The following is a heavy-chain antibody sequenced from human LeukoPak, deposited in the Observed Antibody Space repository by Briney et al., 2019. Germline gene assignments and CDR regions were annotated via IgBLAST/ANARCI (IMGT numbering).Heavy chain of an antibody. J-gene: IGHJ4*02. D-gene: IGHD1-26*01. V-gene: IGHV4-39*01. CDR2: IYYSGST. CDR1: GGSISSSSYY. Sequence: SETLSLTRTVSGGSISSSSYYWGWIRQPPGQGLEWIAYIYYSGSTYYNPSLKSRVTVSVDTSKNQFSLKVSSVTAADTAVYYCARGMWANFDSWGQGTLVTASS. CDR3: ARGMWANFDS.